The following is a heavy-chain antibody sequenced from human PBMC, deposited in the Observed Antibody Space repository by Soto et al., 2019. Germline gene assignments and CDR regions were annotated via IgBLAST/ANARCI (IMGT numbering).Heavy chain of an antibody. D-gene: IGHD5-12*01. V-gene: IGHV3-33*01. J-gene: IGHJ4*02. CDR3: ARDSLGRGYELDD. CDR2: IWNDGSEK. Sequence: PGGSLRLSCAASGFTLSSYGMHWVRQAPGKGLDWVAVIWNDGSEKYYEDSVKGRFTISRENSKSTLYLQMNSLRDEDTAVYYCARDSLGRGYELDDWGQGTLVTVSS. CDR1: GFTLSSYG.